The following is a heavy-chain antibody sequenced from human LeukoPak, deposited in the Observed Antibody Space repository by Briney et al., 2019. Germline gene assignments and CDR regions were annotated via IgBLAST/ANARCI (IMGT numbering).Heavy chain of an antibody. V-gene: IGHV1-18*01. J-gene: IGHJ6*02. CDR1: GYTFTGYG. D-gene: IGHD3-3*01. CDR2: ISAYNGNT. CDR3: ARELTIFGVVIISYYYGMDV. Sequence: ASVKVSCKASGYTFTGYGISWVRQAPGQGLEWMGWISAYNGNTNYAQKLQGRVTMTTDTSTSTAYMELRSLRSDDTAVYYCARELTIFGVVIISYYYGMDVWGQGTTVTVSS.